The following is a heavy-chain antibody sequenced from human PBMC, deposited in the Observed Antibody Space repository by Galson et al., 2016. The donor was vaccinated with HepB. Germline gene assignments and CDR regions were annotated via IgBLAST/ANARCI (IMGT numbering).Heavy chain of an antibody. CDR2: ISHDGTNT. CDR1: AFTFSNYD. V-gene: IGHV3-30*18. CDR3: AKDLVTGHGYGGTAVGN. Sequence: SLRLSCAASAFTFSNYDMHWVRQAPGKGLEWVALISHDGTNTHYADSVKGRFTISRDNSKNTLYLQMNSLRPDDTAVYSCAKDLVTGHGYGGTAVGNWGQGTLVTVSS. J-gene: IGHJ4*02. D-gene: IGHD4-23*01.